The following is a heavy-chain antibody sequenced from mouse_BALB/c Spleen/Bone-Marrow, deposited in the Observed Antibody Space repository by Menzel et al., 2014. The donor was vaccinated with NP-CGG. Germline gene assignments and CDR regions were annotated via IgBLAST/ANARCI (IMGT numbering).Heavy chain of an antibody. Sequence: VQLKDSGPELVKPGASVKMSCKASGYTFXSYVMHWVKQKPGQGLEWIGYINPYNDGTKYNEKFKGKATLTSDKSSSTAHMELSSLTSEDSAVYYCAREGGYYAMDSWGQGTSVTVSS. J-gene: IGHJ4*01. V-gene: IGHV1-14*01. CDR3: AREGGYYAMDS. CDR2: INPYNDGT. CDR1: GYTFXSYV.